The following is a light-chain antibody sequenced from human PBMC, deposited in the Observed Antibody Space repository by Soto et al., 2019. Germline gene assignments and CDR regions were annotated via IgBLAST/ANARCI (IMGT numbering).Light chain of an antibody. J-gene: IGKJ3*01. CDR3: QQYGSSPPFI. CDR2: GAS. Sequence: ELVLTQSPGTLSLSPGERATLSCRASQSVSNNYLAWYQQKPGRAPRLLIYGASTRATGIPDRFSGSGSGTDFTLTISRLEPEDFAVYYCQQYGSSPPFIFGPGTKVDIK. CDR1: QSVSNNY. V-gene: IGKV3-20*01.